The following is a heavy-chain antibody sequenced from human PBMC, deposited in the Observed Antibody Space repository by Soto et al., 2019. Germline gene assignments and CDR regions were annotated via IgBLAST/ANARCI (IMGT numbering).Heavy chain of an antibody. D-gene: IGHD2-8*01. V-gene: IGHV3-23*01. CDR3: AKEDDAWTNGHFDI. CDR2: ISGSGGST. J-gene: IGHJ3*02. CDR1: GFTFSSYD. Sequence: EGPLLESGGGLVQPGGSLRLSCAASGFTFSSYDMSWVRQAPGKGLEWVSAISGSGGSTYYADSVKGRFTISRDNXXNTLYVQMNSLRAEDTAIYYCAKEDDAWTNGHFDIWGQGTMVTVSS.